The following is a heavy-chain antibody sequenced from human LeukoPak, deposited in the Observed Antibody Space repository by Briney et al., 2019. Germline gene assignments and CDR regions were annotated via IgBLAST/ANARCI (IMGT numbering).Heavy chain of an antibody. Sequence: PSETLSLTCAVSDGSISSGGYSWSWIRQPPGKGLEWIGYIYHSGSTYYNPSLKSRVTISVDRSKNQFSLKLSSVTAADTAVYYCARDNGDYLDYWGQGTLVTVSS. V-gene: IGHV4-30-2*01. D-gene: IGHD4-17*01. CDR1: DGSISSGGYS. J-gene: IGHJ4*02. CDR3: ARDNGDYLDY. CDR2: IYHSGST.